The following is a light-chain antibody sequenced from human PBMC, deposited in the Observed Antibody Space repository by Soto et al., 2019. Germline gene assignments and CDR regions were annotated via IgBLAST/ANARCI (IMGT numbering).Light chain of an antibody. Sequence: DVVLTQSPLSLPVTLGQPASISCRSSQSLLYSDGNTYLSWFQQRPGQSPRRLIYQVSNRDSGVPDRFSGSGSGTDFTLTISRVEAEDFGAYYCMQATHWPLTFGGGTKVETK. CDR2: QVS. V-gene: IGKV2-30*01. J-gene: IGKJ4*01. CDR3: MQATHWPLT. CDR1: QSLLYSDGNTY.